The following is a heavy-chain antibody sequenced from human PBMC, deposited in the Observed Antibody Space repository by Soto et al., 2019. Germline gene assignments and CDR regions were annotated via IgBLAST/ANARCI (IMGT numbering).Heavy chain of an antibody. D-gene: IGHD6-13*01. CDR3: ARNTAAAGTYYYYYGMDV. J-gene: IGHJ6*02. V-gene: IGHV3-33*01. CDR1: GFTFSSYG. Sequence: QVQLVESGGGVVQPGRSLRLSCAASGFTFSSYGMHWVRQAPGKGLEWVAVIWYDGSNKYYADSVKGRFTISRDNSKNTLYLQMNSLRADDTAVYYCARNTAAAGTYYYYYGMDVWGQGNTVTVSS. CDR2: IWYDGSNK.